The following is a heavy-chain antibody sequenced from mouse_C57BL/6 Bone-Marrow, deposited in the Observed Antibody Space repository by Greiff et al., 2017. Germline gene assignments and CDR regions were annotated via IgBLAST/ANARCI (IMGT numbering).Heavy chain of an antibody. CDR2: IYPRRGNT. CDR3: ARKPLVGDC. J-gene: IGHJ4*01. CDR1: GYTFTSYG. D-gene: IGHD2-10*02. Sequence: QVQLQQSGAELARPGASVKLSCKASGYTFTSYGISWVKQRTGQGLEWIGEIYPRRGNTYYNEKFKGKATLTADKSSSTAYMELRSLTSEDSAVYFCARKPLVGDCWGQGTSVTVSS. V-gene: IGHV1-81*01.